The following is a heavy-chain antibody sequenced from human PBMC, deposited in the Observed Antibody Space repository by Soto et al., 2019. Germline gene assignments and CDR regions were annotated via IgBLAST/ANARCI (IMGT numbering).Heavy chain of an antibody. V-gene: IGHV3-23*01. J-gene: IGHJ4*02. CDR3: AKQLLGPHRSGWYRSPIDY. Sequence: QAGGSLRLSCAASGFTFSSYTMSWVRQAPGKGQEWVSAISGSGGSTYYADSVKGRFTISRDNSKNTLYLQMNSLRAEDTAVYYCAKQLLGPHRSGWYRSPIDYWGQGTLVTVSS. CDR2: ISGSGGST. CDR1: GFTFSSYT. D-gene: IGHD6-19*01.